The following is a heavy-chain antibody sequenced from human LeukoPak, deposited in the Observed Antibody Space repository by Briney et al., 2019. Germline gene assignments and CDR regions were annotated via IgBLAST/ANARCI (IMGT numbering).Heavy chain of an antibody. Sequence: ASVKVSCKVSGYTLTELSMHWVRQAPGKGLEWMGGFDPEDGETIYAQKFQGRVTMTEDTSTDTAYMELSSLRSEDTAVYYCALRYFDWSEIDYWGQGTLVTVSS. CDR2: FDPEDGET. J-gene: IGHJ4*02. CDR3: ALRYFDWSEIDY. CDR1: GYTLTELS. D-gene: IGHD3-9*01. V-gene: IGHV1-24*01.